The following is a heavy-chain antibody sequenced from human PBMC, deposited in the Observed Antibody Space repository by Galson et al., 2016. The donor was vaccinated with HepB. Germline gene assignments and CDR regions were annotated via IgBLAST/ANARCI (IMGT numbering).Heavy chain of an antibody. CDR1: GFSFNAHW. D-gene: IGHD3-10*01. Sequence: SLRLSCAASGFSFNAHWMYWVRQAPGKGLEWVANIRGDGIVSYYAESVRGRLTISRDNAKNSLYLQMNGLRVDETAVYYCSREMTGSYFDWGQGTLVTVSS. V-gene: IGHV3-7*01. J-gene: IGHJ4*02. CDR3: SREMTGSYFD. CDR2: IRGDGIVS.